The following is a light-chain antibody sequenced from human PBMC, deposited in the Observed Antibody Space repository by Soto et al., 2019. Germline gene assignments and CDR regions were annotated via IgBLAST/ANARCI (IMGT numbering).Light chain of an antibody. V-gene: IGLV1-40*01. CDR1: SSNIGAGYD. CDR2: GNS. J-gene: IGLJ2*01. Sequence: QSVLTQPPSVSGAPGQRVTISCTGSSSNIGAGYDVHWYQHLPGTAPKLLIYGNSNQPSGVPDRFSGSKSGTSASLAITGLQAEEEADYYYQSYDSRLSGYVVFGGGTKVTVL. CDR3: QSYDSRLSGYVV.